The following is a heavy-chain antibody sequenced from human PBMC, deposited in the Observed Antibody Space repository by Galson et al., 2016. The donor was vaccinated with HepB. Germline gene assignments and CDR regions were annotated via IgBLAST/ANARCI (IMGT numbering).Heavy chain of an antibody. V-gene: IGHV4-39*01. CDR2: IYSTGST. CDR3: TRHPAGNNPFDS. CDR1: GGSMTSGSYW. J-gene: IGHJ4*02. D-gene: IGHD1/OR15-1a*01. Sequence: ETLSLTCIVSGGSMTSGSYWWDWFPQTPGNGMEWIGNIYSTGSTYYSRSLQSRVSMSVNTSKNQFSLHLRTVTAAYTAVYYCTRHPAGNNPFDSWGQGTLVIVSS.